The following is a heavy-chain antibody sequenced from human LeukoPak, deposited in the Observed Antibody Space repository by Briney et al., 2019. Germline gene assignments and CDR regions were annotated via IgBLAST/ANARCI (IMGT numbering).Heavy chain of an antibody. CDR3: ARVSCGGNCYSLIGAFDI. V-gene: IGHV1-69*13. CDR2: ILPIFGTT. CDR1: GGTFSHYA. J-gene: IGHJ3*02. D-gene: IGHD2-15*01. Sequence: GASVKVSCKASGGTFSHYAISWVRQAPGQGLEWMGGILPIFGTTNYAQKFQGRVTITADESTSTAYMELSSLRSEDTAVYYCARVSCGGNCYSLIGAFDIWGQGTMVTVSS.